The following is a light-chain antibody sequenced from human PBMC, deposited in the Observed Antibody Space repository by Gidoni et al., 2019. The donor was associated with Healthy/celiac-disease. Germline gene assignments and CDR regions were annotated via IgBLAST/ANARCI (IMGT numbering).Light chain of an antibody. CDR1: SSDVGGYNY. CDR2: EVS. J-gene: IGLJ3*02. CDR3: SSYTSSSTFWV. V-gene: IGLV2-14*01. Sequence: SALTQPAPVSGSPGQSITISCTGTSSDVGGYNYVSWYQQHPGKAPKLMIYEVSNRPSGVSNRFSGSKSGNTASLTISGLQAEDEADYYCSSYTSSSTFWVFGGGTKLTVL.